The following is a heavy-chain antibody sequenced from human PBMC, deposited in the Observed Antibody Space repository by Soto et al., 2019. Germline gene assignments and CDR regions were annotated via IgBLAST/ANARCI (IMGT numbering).Heavy chain of an antibody. CDR1: VGSIGSGNYY. Sequence: PSESLSLTCSVSVGSIGSGNYYWSWIRHPPGKGLEWIGYIYHSGITYYNPSLNSRVTISVDMSKNQFSLRLSSVTAADTAVYYCAREDYTGNSRFFDYWGQGVLVTVSS. CDR2: IYHSGIT. CDR3: AREDYTGNSRFFDY. J-gene: IGHJ4*02. D-gene: IGHD3-9*01. V-gene: IGHV4-30-4*01.